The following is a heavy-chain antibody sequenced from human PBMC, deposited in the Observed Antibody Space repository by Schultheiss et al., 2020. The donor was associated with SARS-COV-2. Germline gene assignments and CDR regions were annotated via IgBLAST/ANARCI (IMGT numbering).Heavy chain of an antibody. CDR2: IYYSGST. CDR1: GGSISSYY. Sequence: SETLSLTCTVSGGSISSYYWSWIRQPPGKGLEWIGSIYYSGSTYYNPSLKSRVTISVDTSKNQFSLKLSSVTAADTAVYYCARDPYCSGGSCYQWYFDYWGQGTLVTVSS. V-gene: IGHV4-59*12. CDR3: ARDPYCSGGSCYQWYFDY. D-gene: IGHD2-15*01. J-gene: IGHJ4*02.